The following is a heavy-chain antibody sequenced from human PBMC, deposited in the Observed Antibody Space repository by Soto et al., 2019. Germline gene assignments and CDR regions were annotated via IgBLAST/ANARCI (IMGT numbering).Heavy chain of an antibody. Sequence: SETLSLTCTFSGFSFSSSGYYLSWIRQHPGKGLEWIGYIHNSGNTYYNPSLKSRVTISVDSSKNQLSLQLSSATAADTAVYYCARESGSGWHDLDYWGQGTLVTVSS. J-gene: IGHJ4*02. V-gene: IGHV4-31*03. CDR1: GFSFSSSGYY. D-gene: IGHD6-19*01. CDR2: IHNSGNT. CDR3: ARESGSGWHDLDY.